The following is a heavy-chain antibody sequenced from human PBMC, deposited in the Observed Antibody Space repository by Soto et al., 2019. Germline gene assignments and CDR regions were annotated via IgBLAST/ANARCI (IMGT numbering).Heavy chain of an antibody. D-gene: IGHD3-3*02. CDR1: GFTASDHY. CDR2: TRNKAENYDT. V-gene: IGHV3-72*01. Sequence: EVQLVESGGGLVQPGGSLRLSCVVSGFTASDHYMDWVRQAPGKGLEWVGRTRNKAENYDTQYAATVKGRFSISRDDSQNSMYLQMNSLKNEDTAGYYCVGFISGVVHWGQGTLVTVAS. J-gene: IGHJ4*02. CDR3: VGFISGVVH.